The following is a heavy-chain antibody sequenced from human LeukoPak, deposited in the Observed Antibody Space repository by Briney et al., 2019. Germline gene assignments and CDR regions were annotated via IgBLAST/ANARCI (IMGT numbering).Heavy chain of an antibody. V-gene: IGHV1-46*01. CDR3: ARIEDYGGDSKWFEY. D-gene: IGHD4-23*01. CDR2: INPTGGST. J-gene: IGHJ4*02. Sequence: ASVKVSCKASGYTFTSYYMHWVRQAPGEGLEWMGIINPTGGSTSYAQKFQSRVTMTRDTSTSTVYMELSSLRAEDTAVYYCARIEDYGGDSKWFEYWGQGTLVTVSS. CDR1: GYTFTSYY.